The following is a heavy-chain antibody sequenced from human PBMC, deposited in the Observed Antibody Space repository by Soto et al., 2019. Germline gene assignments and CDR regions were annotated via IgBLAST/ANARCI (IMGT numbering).Heavy chain of an antibody. Sequence: ASVKVSCKASGYTFTGYYIHWVRQAPGQGLEWMGSTSPRSGGPNYAQRFQGRVTMTRDTSMTTVYMEMSGLTSDDTAVYYCAREEQTGANYYLDYWGQGTLVTVSS. CDR3: AREEQTGANYYLDY. J-gene: IGHJ4*02. CDR1: GYTFTGYY. V-gene: IGHV1-2*02. CDR2: TSPRSGGP. D-gene: IGHD7-27*01.